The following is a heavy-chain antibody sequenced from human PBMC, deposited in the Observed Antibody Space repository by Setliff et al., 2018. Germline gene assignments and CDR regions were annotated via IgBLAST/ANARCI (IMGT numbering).Heavy chain of an antibody. CDR1: GYSFTSYW. CDR2: IYPGDSDT. Sequence: PGESLKISCKGSGYSFTSYWIAWVRQVPGKGLEWMGIIYPGDSDTRYSPSFEGQVANSADKSISTAYLQWSSLKASDTAMYYCARQYYNFWSGYSPKKGWFDPWGQGTLVTVSS. J-gene: IGHJ5*02. CDR3: ARQYYNFWSGYSPKKGWFDP. D-gene: IGHD3-3*01. V-gene: IGHV5-51*01.